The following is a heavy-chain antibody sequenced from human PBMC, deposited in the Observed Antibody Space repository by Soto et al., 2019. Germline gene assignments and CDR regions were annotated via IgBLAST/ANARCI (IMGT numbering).Heavy chain of an antibody. J-gene: IGHJ3*02. CDR2: MFYGGTT. D-gene: IGHD3-10*01. V-gene: IGHV4-39*01. CDR1: GGSIGSSNYY. Sequence: QLQLQESGPGLVKPSETLSLTCTVSGGSIGSSNYYWGWIRQPPGKGLEWIGSMFYGGTTYYNPSLKSRVTISVDTSKNQFSLKLSSVTAADTAVYYCARPDHFMLRGITFSAFNIWGQGTMVTVSS. CDR3: ARPDHFMLRGITFSAFNI.